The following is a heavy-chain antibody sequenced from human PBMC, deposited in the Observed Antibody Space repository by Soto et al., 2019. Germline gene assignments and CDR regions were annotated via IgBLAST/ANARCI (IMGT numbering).Heavy chain of an antibody. D-gene: IGHD5-18*01. Sequence: QVQLQESGPGLVKPSQTLSLTCTVSGDSFNTAGYYWSWIRQHPERGLEWIGYIYSSGTTYYSPSFNILMSISMDTSKNQFSLELASVTAADTAVYFCARGSRHTALVLPRFDFWCQGTLVTVSS. J-gene: IGHJ4*02. CDR1: GDSFNTAGYY. CDR2: IYSSGTT. V-gene: IGHV4-31*01. CDR3: ARGSRHTALVLPRFDF.